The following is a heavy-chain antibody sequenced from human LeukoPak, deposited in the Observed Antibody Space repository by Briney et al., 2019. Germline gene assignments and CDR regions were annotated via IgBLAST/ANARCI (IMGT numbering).Heavy chain of an antibody. CDR1: GGSFSGYY. V-gene: IGHV4-30-4*08. CDR2: IYYSGST. Sequence: SETLSLTCAVYGGSFSGYYWSWIRQPPGKGLEWIGYIYYSGSTYYNPSLKSRVTTSVDTSKNQFSLKLSSVTAADTAVYYCARVVTGSDYGGNSIDYWGQGTLVTVSS. CDR3: ARVVTGSDYGGNSIDY. J-gene: IGHJ4*02. D-gene: IGHD4-23*01.